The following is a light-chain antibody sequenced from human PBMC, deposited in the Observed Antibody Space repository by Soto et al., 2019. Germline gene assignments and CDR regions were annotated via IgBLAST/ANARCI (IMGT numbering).Light chain of an antibody. Sequence: QSALTQPASVSGSPGQSITISCTGTNSDVGSYNLVSWYQQHPGKAPKVIIYEGTKRPSGISNRFSGSKSGNTASLTISGLQAEDEADYYCCSYAGSNPLDVFGTGTKLTVL. V-gene: IGLV2-23*01. CDR2: EGT. CDR1: NSDVGSYNL. J-gene: IGLJ1*01. CDR3: CSYAGSNPLDV.